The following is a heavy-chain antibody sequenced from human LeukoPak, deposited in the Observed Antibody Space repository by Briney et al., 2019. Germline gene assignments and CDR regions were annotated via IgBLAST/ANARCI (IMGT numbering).Heavy chain of an antibody. D-gene: IGHD3-3*01. V-gene: IGHV1-69*05. CDR2: IIPIFGTA. Sequence: SVNVSCKASGGTFSSYAISWVRQAPGQGREWMGGIIPIFGTANYAQKFQGRVTITTDESTSTAYMELSSLISEDTAVYYCARSPSILFGVVIRSYYYYMDVWGKGTTVTVSS. CDR1: GGTFSSYA. CDR3: ARSPSILFGVVIRSYYYYMDV. J-gene: IGHJ6*03.